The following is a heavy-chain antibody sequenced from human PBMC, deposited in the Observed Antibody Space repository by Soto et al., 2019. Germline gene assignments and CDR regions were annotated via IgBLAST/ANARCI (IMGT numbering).Heavy chain of an antibody. CDR2: IFSSGST. CDR1: AGSINTFY. D-gene: IGHD5-12*01. Sequence: SETLSLPCTVSAGSINTFYWSWVRQPAGKGLEWIGRIFSSGSTSFDPSLESRVAMSVDTSKNHFSLNLSSVTSADMAVYYCAREGSYSAYNFAHGIQLWSFDFWGQGALVTFSS. J-gene: IGHJ4*02. V-gene: IGHV4-4*07. CDR3: AREGSYSAYNFAHGIQLWSFDF.